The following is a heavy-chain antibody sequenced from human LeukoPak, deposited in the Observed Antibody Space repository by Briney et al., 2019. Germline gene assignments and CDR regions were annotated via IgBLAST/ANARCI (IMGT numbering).Heavy chain of an antibody. D-gene: IGHD7-27*01. CDR3: AKDYTGGWNDY. Sequence: GGTLRLSCAASGFTFSSYGMSWVRQTTGKGLECVAKIKEDGSEKHYVDSVKGRFTISRDNAKNSLYLQMSSLRAEDTAVYYCAKDYTGGWNDYWGRGTRVTVSS. J-gene: IGHJ4*02. CDR2: IKEDGSEK. V-gene: IGHV3-7*01. CDR1: GFTFSSYG.